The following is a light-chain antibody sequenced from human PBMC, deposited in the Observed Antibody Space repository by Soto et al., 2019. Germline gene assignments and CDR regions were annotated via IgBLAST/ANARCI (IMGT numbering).Light chain of an antibody. CDR3: QHFGDSPIT. CDR1: QSVSSK. CDR2: GAS. J-gene: IGKJ5*01. Sequence: EMVMTQSPATLSVSPGERATLSCRASQSVSSKLGWYLEKPGQAPRLLIYGASARATGIPARFSGSGSGTEFTLTISSLQSEDFAVYYCQHFGDSPITFGQGTRLEIK. V-gene: IGKV3-15*01.